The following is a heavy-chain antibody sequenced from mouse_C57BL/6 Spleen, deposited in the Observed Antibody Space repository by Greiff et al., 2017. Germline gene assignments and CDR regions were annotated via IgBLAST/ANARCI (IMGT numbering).Heavy chain of an antibody. CDR3: ARNGATMPNCYAMDY. CDR1: GYTFTSYW. J-gene: IGHJ4*01. V-gene: IGHV1-55*01. Sequence: QVQLQQPGAELVKPGASVKMSCKASGYTFTSYWITWVKQRPGQGLEWIGDIYPGSGSTNYNEKFKSKATLTVDTSSSTAYMQLSSLTSEDSAVCYCARNGATMPNCYAMDYWGQGTSVTVSS. CDR2: IYPGSGST. D-gene: IGHD2-1*01.